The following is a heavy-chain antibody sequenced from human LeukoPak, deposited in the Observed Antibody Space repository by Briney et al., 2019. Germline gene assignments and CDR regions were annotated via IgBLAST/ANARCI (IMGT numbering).Heavy chain of an antibody. CDR2: IYYSGST. Sequence: PSETLSLTCTVSGGSISSSSYYWGWIRQPPGKGLEWIGSIYYSGSTYYNPSLKSRVTISVDTSKNQFSLKLSSVTAADTAVYYCARGIQLAAARFDPWGQGTLVTVSS. J-gene: IGHJ5*02. D-gene: IGHD6-13*01. CDR3: ARGIQLAAARFDP. V-gene: IGHV4-39*07. CDR1: GGSISSSSYY.